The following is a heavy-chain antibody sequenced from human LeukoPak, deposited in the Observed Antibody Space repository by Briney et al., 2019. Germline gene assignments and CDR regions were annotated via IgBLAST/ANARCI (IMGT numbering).Heavy chain of an antibody. CDR3: ARDGSGWSAY. Sequence: GGSLRLSCAASGFTFRNYWMSWVRQSPGKGLEWVANIKQDGSEIYYVDSVKGRFTISRDNAKNSLYLQMNSLRAEDTAVYHCARDGSGWSAYWGQGTLVTVSS. CDR2: IKQDGSEI. CDR1: GFTFRNYW. D-gene: IGHD6-19*01. V-gene: IGHV3-7*01. J-gene: IGHJ4*02.